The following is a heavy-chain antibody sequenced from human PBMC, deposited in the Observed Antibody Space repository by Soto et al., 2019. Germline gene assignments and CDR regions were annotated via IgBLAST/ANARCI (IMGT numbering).Heavy chain of an antibody. CDR1: GFTFDDYA. CDR3: ARGGGSSSWYYFDY. D-gene: IGHD6-13*01. CDR2: ISGDGGST. J-gene: IGHJ4*02. V-gene: IGHV3-43*02. Sequence: GGSLRLSCAASGFTFDDYAMHWVRQAPGKGLEWVSLISGDGGSTYYADSVKGRFTISRDNSKNSLYLQMNSLRTEDTALYYCARGGGSSSWYYFDYWGQGTLVTVSS.